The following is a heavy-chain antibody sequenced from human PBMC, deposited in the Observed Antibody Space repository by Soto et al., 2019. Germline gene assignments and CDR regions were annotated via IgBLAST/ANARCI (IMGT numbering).Heavy chain of an antibody. Sequence: ASVKVSCKVSGYTLTELSMHWVRQAPGKGLEWMGGFDPEDGETIYAQKFQGRVTMTEDTSTDTAYMELSSLRSEDTAVYYCATDRPIDWNYVIHAFDIWGQGTVVTVSS. CDR2: FDPEDGET. J-gene: IGHJ3*02. CDR1: GYTLTELS. D-gene: IGHD1-7*01. CDR3: ATDRPIDWNYVIHAFDI. V-gene: IGHV1-24*01.